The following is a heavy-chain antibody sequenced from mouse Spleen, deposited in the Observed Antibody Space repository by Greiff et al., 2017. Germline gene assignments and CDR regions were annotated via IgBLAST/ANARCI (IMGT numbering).Heavy chain of an antibody. CDR1: GYTFTSYW. D-gene: IGHD2-4*01. CDR2: IDPSDSYT. CDR3: ARMLHYDDAMDY. J-gene: IGHJ4*01. Sequence: QVQLQQPGAELVMPGASVKLSCKASGYTFTSYWMHWVKQRPGQGLEWIGEIDPSDSYTNYNQKFKGKATLTVDKSSSTAYMQLSSLTSEDSAVYYCARMLHYDDAMDYWGQGTSVTVSS. V-gene: IGHV1-69*01.